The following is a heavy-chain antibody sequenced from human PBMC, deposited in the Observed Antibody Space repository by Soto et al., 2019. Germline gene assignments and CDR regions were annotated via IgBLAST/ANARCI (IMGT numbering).Heavy chain of an antibody. D-gene: IGHD6-13*01. V-gene: IGHV4-34*01. CDR1: GGSFSGYY. CDR2: INHSGST. Sequence: SQTLSLTCAVYGGSFSGYYWSWIRQPPGKGLEWIGEINHSGSTNYNPSLKSRVTISVDTSKNQFSLKLSSVTAADTAVYYCARGVAAAGTRERIWFDPWGQGNLVTVS. CDR3: ARGVAAAGTRERIWFDP. J-gene: IGHJ5*02.